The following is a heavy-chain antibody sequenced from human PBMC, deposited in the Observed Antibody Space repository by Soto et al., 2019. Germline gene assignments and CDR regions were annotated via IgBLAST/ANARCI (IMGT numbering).Heavy chain of an antibody. J-gene: IGHJ4*02. CDR3: ARIDYGSGSDYNFDY. CDR2: IHHSGDT. V-gene: IGHV4-4*02. CDR1: SGSISSSYW. Sequence: QVQLQESGPGLVTPSGTLSVTCAVSSGSISSSYWWSWVRQPPGERLEWIGEIHHSGDTNYNPSLESRVTISVDKSKNQYSQRLSSVTAADTAVYYCARIDYGSGSDYNFDYWGQGTRVTVSS. D-gene: IGHD3-10*01.